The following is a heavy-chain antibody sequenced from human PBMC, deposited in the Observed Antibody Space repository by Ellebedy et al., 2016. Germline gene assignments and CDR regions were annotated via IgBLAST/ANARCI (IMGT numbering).Heavy chain of an antibody. CDR1: GGTFSSYA. CDR2: ISAYNGNT. D-gene: IGHD6-13*01. V-gene: IGHV1-18*01. CDR3: ARRSHSSSWYGVGIGYYYYGMDV. Sequence: ASVKVSCXASGGTFSSYAISWVRQAPGQGLEWMGWISAYNGNTNYAQKLQGRVTMTTDTSTSTAYMELRSLRSDDTAVYYCARRSHSSSWYGVGIGYYYYGMDVWGQGTTVTVSS. J-gene: IGHJ6*02.